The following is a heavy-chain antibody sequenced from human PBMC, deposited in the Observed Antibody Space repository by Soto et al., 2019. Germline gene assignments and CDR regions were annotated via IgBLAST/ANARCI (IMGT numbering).Heavy chain of an antibody. D-gene: IGHD6-13*01. CDR2: INAGNGNT. CDR3: AIAHYRSSWYASYYYYYCMDV. V-gene: IGHV1-3*01. J-gene: IGHJ6*02. CDR1: GYTFTSYS. Sequence: ASVKVSCKASGYTFTSYSMHWVRHAPGQRLEWMGWINAGNGNTKYSQKFQGRVTITRDKSASTAYMELSSLRSEDTAVYYCAIAHYRSSWYASYYYYYCMDVWGQGTTVTVSS.